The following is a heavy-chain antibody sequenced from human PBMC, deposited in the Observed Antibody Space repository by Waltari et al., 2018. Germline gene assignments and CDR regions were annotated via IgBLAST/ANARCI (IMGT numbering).Heavy chain of an antibody. J-gene: IGHJ6*02. CDR2: IYYSGST. D-gene: IGHD3-10*01. CDR3: ARVKVAGPVRGVPAGDYYYGMDV. CDR1: GGSISSYY. V-gene: IGHV4-59*01. Sequence: QVQLQESGPGLVKPSETLSLTCTVSGGSISSYYWSWIRQPPGKGLEWIGYIYYSGSTNDNPPLKCRVTRPVDTAKNQFSLKLSSVTAADTAVYYCARVKVAGPVRGVPAGDYYYGMDVWGQGTTVTVSS.